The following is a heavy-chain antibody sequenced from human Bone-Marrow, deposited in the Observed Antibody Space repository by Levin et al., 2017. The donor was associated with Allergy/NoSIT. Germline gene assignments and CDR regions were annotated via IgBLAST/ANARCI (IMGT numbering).Heavy chain of an antibody. D-gene: IGHD3-22*01. V-gene: IGHV3-49*03. CDR3: TRTIYYFDSSGPFDL. CDR1: GFTFDDYT. CDR2: IRRKAYGGTT. J-gene: IGHJ3*01. Sequence: GGSLRLSCTASGFTFDDYTMTWFRQAPGKGLEWICFIRRKAYGGTTEYAASVKGRFTISRDDSKSIAYLQMNSLKTEDTAMYYCTRTIYYFDSSGPFDLWGRGAMVTVSS.